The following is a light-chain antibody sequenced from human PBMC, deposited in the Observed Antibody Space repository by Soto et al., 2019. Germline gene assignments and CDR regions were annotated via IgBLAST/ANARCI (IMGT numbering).Light chain of an antibody. Sequence: EVGLTQSPATVSLSPWERAILSCRASQSVGTYLAWYQQKPGQAPRLLIYDASNRATGIPARFGGSGSGTDFTLTINSLEPEDFAGYYCQQRSNWPGTFGPGTKVDIK. CDR2: DAS. V-gene: IGKV3-11*01. CDR3: QQRSNWPGT. J-gene: IGKJ3*01. CDR1: QSVGTY.